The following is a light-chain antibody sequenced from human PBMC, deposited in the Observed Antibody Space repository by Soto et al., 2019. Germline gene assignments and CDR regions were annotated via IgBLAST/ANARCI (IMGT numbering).Light chain of an antibody. CDR2: EVS. CDR3: SSYTSSSTKV. CDR1: SSDVGGYNY. J-gene: IGLJ1*01. Sequence: QSVLTQPASVSGPAGQSITISCTGTSSDVGGYNYVSWYQQHPGKAPKLMIYEVSNRPSGVSNRFSGSKSGNTASLTISGLQAEDEADYYCSSYTSSSTKVFGTGTKVTVL. V-gene: IGLV2-14*01.